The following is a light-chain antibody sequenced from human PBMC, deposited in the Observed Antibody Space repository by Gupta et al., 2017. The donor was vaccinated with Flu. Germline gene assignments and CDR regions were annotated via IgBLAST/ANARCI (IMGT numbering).Light chain of an antibody. CDR3: QQTYVSPLT. Sequence: DIQMTQSPSSLSASVGDRVTITCRTSQSISKSLNWYQQRPGQAPTPLIYAASNLQRGVPSRFRGSGSGISFTLTITSLQLEDFATYHCQQTYVSPLTFGQGTRLDI. CDR2: AAS. V-gene: IGKV1-39*01. J-gene: IGKJ5*01. CDR1: QSISKS.